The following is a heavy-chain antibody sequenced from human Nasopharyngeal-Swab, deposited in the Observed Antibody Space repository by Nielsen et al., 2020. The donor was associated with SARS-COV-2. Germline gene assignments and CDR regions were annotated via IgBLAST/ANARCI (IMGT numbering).Heavy chain of an antibody. D-gene: IGHD7-27*01. Sequence: SLKISCAASGFTLDDYAMHWVRQAPGKGLEWVSFISWNSGSINYADSVKGRFTISRDSAKNSLYLQMNSLRDEDTALYYCAKGSRRTFSGAWYFDLWGRGTLVTVSS. CDR1: GFTLDDYA. CDR3: AKGSRRTFSGAWYFDL. V-gene: IGHV3-9*01. J-gene: IGHJ2*01. CDR2: ISWNSGSI.